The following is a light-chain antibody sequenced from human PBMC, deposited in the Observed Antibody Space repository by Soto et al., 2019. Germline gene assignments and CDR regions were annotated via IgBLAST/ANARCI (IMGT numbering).Light chain of an antibody. V-gene: IGKV3-20*01. CDR1: QSVSSS. J-gene: IGKJ1*01. CDR3: QHYGSSRT. CDR2: DAS. Sequence: EIVLTQSPGTLSLSPGERATLSYRASQSVSSSLAWYQQRPGQAPRLLIYDASSRATGILDRFSGSGSGTDFTLTISRLEPEDFAVYYCQHYGSSRTFGQGTKGDIK.